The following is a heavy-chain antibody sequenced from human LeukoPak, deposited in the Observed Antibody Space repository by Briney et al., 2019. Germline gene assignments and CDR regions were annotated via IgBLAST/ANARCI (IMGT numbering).Heavy chain of an antibody. Sequence: SVKVSCQGSGYTHPRYGIRWVRQAPAQGLEWMGWISAYNGNKNYPQKLQGKVTMTTDTSTRTAYMELRSLRSDDTGVYYGARENAACYGSGVALGGHVWGKGTTVTVP. D-gene: IGHD3-10*01. V-gene: IGHV1-18*04. CDR1: GYTHPRYG. CDR3: ARENAACYGSGVALGGHV. J-gene: IGHJ6*03. CDR2: ISAYNGNK.